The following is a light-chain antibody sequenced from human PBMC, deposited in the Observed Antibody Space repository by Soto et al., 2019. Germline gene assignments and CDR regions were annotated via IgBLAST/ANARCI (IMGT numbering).Light chain of an antibody. Sequence: QSALTQPASVSGSPGQSITISCTGTSSDVGGYNYVSWYQHHPGKAPKLIIYDVSNRPSGVSIRFSASKSDNTASLTISGLQPEDEADYHCSSYTTSNTRQIVFGTRTKVTVL. CDR2: DVS. J-gene: IGLJ1*01. V-gene: IGLV2-14*03. CDR3: SSYTTSNTRQIV. CDR1: SSDVGGYNY.